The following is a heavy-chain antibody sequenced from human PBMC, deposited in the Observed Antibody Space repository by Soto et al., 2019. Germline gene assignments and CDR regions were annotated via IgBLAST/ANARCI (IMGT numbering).Heavy chain of an antibody. CDR3: ARVLGRGPWPGIAVAGRERAGYYYYGMDV. V-gene: IGHV3-74*01. Sequence: GGSLRLSCAASGFTFSSYWMHWVRQAPGKGLVWVSRINSDGSSTSYADSVKGRFTISRDNAKNTLYLQMNSLRAEDTAVYYCARVLGRGPWPGIAVAGRERAGYYYYGMDVWGQGTTVTVSS. CDR2: INSDGSST. J-gene: IGHJ6*02. CDR1: GFTFSSYW. D-gene: IGHD6-19*01.